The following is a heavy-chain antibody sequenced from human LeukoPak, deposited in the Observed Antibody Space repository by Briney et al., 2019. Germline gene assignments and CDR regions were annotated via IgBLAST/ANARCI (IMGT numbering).Heavy chain of an antibody. CDR3: ARDRLRWPKIDY. CDR1: GGSISSYY. V-gene: IGHV4-59*12. D-gene: IGHD4-23*01. CDR2: IYDSGST. Sequence: PSETLSLTCTVSGGSISSYYWSWIRQPPGKGLEWIGYIYDSGSTNYNPSLKSRVTISVDTSKNQFSLKLNSVTAADTAVYYCARDRLRWPKIDYWGQGTLVTVSS. J-gene: IGHJ4*02.